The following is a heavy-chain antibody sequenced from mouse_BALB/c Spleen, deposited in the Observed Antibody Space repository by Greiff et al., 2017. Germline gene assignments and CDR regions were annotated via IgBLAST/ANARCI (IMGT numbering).Heavy chain of an antibody. CDR2: IYPGDGDT. D-gene: IGHD2-1*01. J-gene: IGHJ2*01. V-gene: IGHV1-82*01. CDR3: AREWVYGNYFDY. CDR1: GYAFSSSW. Sequence: QVQLQQSGPELVKPGASVKISCKASGYAFSSSWMNWVKQRPGQGLEWIGRIYPGDGDTNYNGKFKGKATLTADKSSSTAYMQLSSLTSVDSAVYFCAREWVYGNYFDYWGQGTTLTVSS.